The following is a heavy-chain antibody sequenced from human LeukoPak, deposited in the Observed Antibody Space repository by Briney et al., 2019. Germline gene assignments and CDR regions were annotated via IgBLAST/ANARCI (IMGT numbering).Heavy chain of an antibody. Sequence: ASVKVSCKASGYTFTGYYIHWVRQAPGHGLEWMGYINPKSGGTNYAQKFQGRVTMTRDTSISTAYMELSRLRSDDTTVYYCARDPQPITMVRGVILKPLDYWGQGTLVTVSS. V-gene: IGHV1-2*02. J-gene: IGHJ4*02. CDR3: ARDPQPITMVRGVILKPLDY. D-gene: IGHD3-10*01. CDR2: INPKSGGT. CDR1: GYTFTGYY.